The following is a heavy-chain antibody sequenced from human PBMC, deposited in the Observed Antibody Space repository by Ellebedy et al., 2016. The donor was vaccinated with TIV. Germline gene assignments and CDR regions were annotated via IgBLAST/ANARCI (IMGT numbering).Heavy chain of an antibody. Sequence: MPSETLSLTCTVSGGSTSSTTYYWGWIRQPPGKGLEWIGNIYYSGSTYYNPSLKSRLTMSVDTSKNQFSLKLSSVTAADTAVYYCARRMGYFDSWGQGTLVTVSS. V-gene: IGHV4-39*01. CDR3: ARRMGYFDS. CDR1: GGSTSSTTYY. D-gene: IGHD5-24*01. J-gene: IGHJ4*02. CDR2: IYYSGST.